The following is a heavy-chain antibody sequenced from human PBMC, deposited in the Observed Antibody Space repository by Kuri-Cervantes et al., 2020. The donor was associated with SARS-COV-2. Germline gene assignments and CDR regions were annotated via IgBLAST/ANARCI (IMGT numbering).Heavy chain of an antibody. J-gene: IGHJ6*03. D-gene: IGHD6-13*01. CDR2: VSWNGSRT. CDR1: GFTFTSHA. CDR3: VRIASSSRCYMDV. V-gene: IGHV3-19*01. Sequence: GESLKISCAVSGFTFTSHAMNWVRQAPGKGLEWVSGVSWNGSRTHYADSVKGRFIISRDNSRNFLYQQMNSLRPEDMAVYYCVRIASSSRCYMDVWGKGTTVTVSS.